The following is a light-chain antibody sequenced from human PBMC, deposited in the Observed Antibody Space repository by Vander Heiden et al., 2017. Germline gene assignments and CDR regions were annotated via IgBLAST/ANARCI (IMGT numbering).Light chain of an antibody. V-gene: IGKV1-8*01. J-gene: IGKJ1*01. Sequence: AIRMTHSPSAFSASTGDRVTITCRASQGISSYLAWYQQKPGIAPKLLIYAASTLQSGVPSRFSGSRSGTDFTLTIRCLQSEDFATYYCQQDESYPLAFGQGTKVEIK. CDR2: AAS. CDR1: QGISSY. CDR3: QQDESYPLA.